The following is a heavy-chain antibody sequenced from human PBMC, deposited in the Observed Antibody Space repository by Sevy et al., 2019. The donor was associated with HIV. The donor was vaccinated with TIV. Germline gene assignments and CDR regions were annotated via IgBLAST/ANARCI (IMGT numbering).Heavy chain of an antibody. CDR3: TTVGSPNWGSEAFDI. CDR1: GFTFSIFY. D-gene: IGHD3-16*01. CDR2: MKSKTDGGTT. Sequence: GGSLRLSCAASGFTFSIFYMNWVRQSPGKGLEWVGRMKSKTDGGTTDYAVPVKDRFTMSRDDSKNTLYLQMNSLKADDTAVYYCTTVGSPNWGSEAFDIWGQGTMVTVSS. V-gene: IGHV3-15*01. J-gene: IGHJ3*02.